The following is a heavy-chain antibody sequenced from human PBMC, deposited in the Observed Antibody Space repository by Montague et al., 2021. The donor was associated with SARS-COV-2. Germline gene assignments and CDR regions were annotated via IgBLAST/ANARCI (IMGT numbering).Heavy chain of an antibody. J-gene: IGHJ3*02. CDR3: ARDQGGYGTFDI. D-gene: IGHD5-12*01. Sequence: SLRLSCAASGFIFSDYYMTWIRQAPGKGLEWVSHISGSGSKTYYAESVKGRFTISRDTANNSVYLQMKFLGAEDTAVYYCARDQGGYGTFDIWDQGTMVTVSS. CDR2: ISGSGSKT. V-gene: IGHV3-11*01. CDR1: GFIFSDYY.